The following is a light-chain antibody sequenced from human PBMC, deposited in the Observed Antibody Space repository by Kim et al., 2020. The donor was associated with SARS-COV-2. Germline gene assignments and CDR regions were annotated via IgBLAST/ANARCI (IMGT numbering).Light chain of an antibody. CDR3: QQYGSSPPYT. V-gene: IGKV3-20*01. Sequence: PGERATLSCRASQSLSSTYLVWYQQKPGQAPRLLIYGASNRATGIPDRFSGSGSGTDFTLTISRLEPEDFAVYYCQQYGSSPPYTFGQGTKL. CDR1: QSLSSTY. J-gene: IGKJ2*01. CDR2: GAS.